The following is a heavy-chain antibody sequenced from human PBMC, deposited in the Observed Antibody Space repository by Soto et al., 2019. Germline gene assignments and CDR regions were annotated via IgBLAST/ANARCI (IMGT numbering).Heavy chain of an antibody. Sequence: GGSLRLFCAASGFSVSSNYMTWVRQAPGKGLEWVSIIYSDGRTNYADSVKGRFTISRDNSKNTVYLQMTSLSADDTAVYYCAREISAGFGEPWLDPWGQGTLVTVSS. CDR3: AREISAGFGEPWLDP. CDR1: GFSVSSNY. J-gene: IGHJ5*02. CDR2: IYSDGRT. V-gene: IGHV3-53*01. D-gene: IGHD3-10*01.